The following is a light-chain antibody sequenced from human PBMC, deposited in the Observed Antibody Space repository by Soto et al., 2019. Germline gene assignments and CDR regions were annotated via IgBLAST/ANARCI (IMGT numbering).Light chain of an antibody. CDR2: GAS. V-gene: IGKV3-15*01. Sequence: EIVMTQSPATLSVSPVERVTLSCRASQDIRSSLAWYQQKPGQAPRLLIYGASIRATGVPATFSGSGSGTEFTLSISSLQSEHLAVYYCQQYIKWPITFGQGTRLEIK. CDR1: QDIRSS. CDR3: QQYIKWPIT. J-gene: IGKJ5*01.